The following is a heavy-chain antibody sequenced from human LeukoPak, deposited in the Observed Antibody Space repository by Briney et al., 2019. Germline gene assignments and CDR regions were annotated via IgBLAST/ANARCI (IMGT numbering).Heavy chain of an antibody. D-gene: IGHD1-1*01. CDR1: GGSFSGYY. V-gene: IGHV4-34*01. CDR2: INHSGST. J-gene: IGHJ4*02. Sequence: SETLSLTCAVYGGSFSGYYWSWIRQPPGKGLEWIGEINHSGSTNYNPSLKSRVTISVDTSKNQFSLKLSSVTAADTAVYYCASRTTLTRYFDYWGQGTLVTVPS. CDR3: ASRTTLTRYFDY.